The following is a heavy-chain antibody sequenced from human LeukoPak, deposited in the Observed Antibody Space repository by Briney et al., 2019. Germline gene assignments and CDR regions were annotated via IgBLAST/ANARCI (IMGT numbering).Heavy chain of an antibody. CDR3: ARRQG. CDR1: GFIVSANY. V-gene: IGHV3-53*01. CDR2: ISSDGTT. Sequence: GGSLRLSCAASGFIVSANYMSWVRQAPGKGLECVSVISSDGTTYYADSVKGRFTISRDTSKNTVYLQMNSLRPEDTAVYYCARRQGWGQATLVTVSS. J-gene: IGHJ4*02.